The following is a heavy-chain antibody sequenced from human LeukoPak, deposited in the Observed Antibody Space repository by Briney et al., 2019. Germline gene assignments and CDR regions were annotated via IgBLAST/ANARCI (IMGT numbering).Heavy chain of an antibody. CDR2: ISTYNGNT. Sequence: VKVSCKASDYTFTSYGISWVRQAPGQGLEWMGWISTYNGNTNYAQKLQGRVTMTTDTSTSTAYMELRSLRSDDTAVYYCARENKVLPYYFDYWGQGTLVTVSS. D-gene: IGHD1/OR15-1a*01. CDR3: ARENKVLPYYFDY. CDR1: DYTFTSYG. J-gene: IGHJ4*02. V-gene: IGHV1-18*01.